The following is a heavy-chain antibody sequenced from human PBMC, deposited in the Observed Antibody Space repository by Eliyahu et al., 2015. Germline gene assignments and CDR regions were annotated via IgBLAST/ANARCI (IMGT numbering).Heavy chain of an antibody. V-gene: IGHV4-4*02. CDR1: GDAIGSPKW. D-gene: IGHD1-1*01. CDR3: ARRAGNSLDV. Sequence: QVQLEQSGPEVVKPSGTLSLTCVVSGDAIGSPKWWTWVRQSPGKGLEWIGEVYHSGNSNYNPSFKRRLTQSVDKVKNEFYLRLTSVTAADTAVYFCARRAGNSLDVWGRGTTVTVSS. CDR2: VYHSGNS. J-gene: IGHJ6*01.